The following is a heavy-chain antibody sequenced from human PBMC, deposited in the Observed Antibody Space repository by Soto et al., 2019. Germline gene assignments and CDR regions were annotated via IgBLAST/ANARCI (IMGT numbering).Heavy chain of an antibody. J-gene: IGHJ6*02. CDR3: ARGLAVRGSYGLDV. Sequence: QLQLQESGSGLVKPSQTLSLTCAVSGASISRCGSSWSWIGQAPGTGLEWIGYVYHNGTTNYNPSLKSRVTISVDKSQNQFSLSLNFVTAADTAVYYCARGLAVRGSYGLDVWGQGTTVTVSS. CDR2: VYHNGTT. V-gene: IGHV4-30-2*01. D-gene: IGHD3-10*01. CDR1: GASISRCGSS.